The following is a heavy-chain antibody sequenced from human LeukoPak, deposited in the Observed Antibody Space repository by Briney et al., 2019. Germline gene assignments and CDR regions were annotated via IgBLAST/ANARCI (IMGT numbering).Heavy chain of an antibody. J-gene: IGHJ5*02. Sequence: GASVKVSCKASGGTFSSYAISWVRQAPGQGLEWMGRIIPIFGTANYAQKFQGRVTITTDESTSTAYMKLSSLRSEDTAVYYCARDLGCTNGVCYGYWFDPWGQGTLVTVSS. CDR2: IIPIFGTA. CDR3: ARDLGCTNGVCYGYWFDP. D-gene: IGHD2-8*01. V-gene: IGHV1-69*05. CDR1: GGTFSSYA.